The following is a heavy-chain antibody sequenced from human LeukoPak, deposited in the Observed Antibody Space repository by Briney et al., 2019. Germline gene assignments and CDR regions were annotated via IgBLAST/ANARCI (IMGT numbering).Heavy chain of an antibody. CDR1: GFTFSSYA. V-gene: IGHV3-30*04. CDR3: ARDFPPYYDFWSGYYDY. Sequence: GRSLRLSCAASGFTFSSYAMHWVRQAPGKGVEWVAVISYDGSNKYYADSVKGRFTISRDNSKNTLYLQMNSLRAEDTAVYYCARDFPPYYDFWSGYYDYWGQGTLVTVSS. D-gene: IGHD3-3*01. J-gene: IGHJ4*02. CDR2: ISYDGSNK.